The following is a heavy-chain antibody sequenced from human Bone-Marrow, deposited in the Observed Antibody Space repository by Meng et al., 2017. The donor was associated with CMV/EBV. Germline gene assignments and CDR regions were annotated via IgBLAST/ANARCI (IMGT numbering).Heavy chain of an antibody. Sequence: SETLSLTCIVSGGSISTYSSYWAWIRQPPGKGLEWIGSVYYSGSTYYNPSLKSRVTISVDTSKNQFSLKLSSVTAADTAVYYCAGERNYDILTGYYPPVDWGQGTLVTVSS. D-gene: IGHD3-9*01. CDR1: GGSISTYSSY. V-gene: IGHV4-39*01. J-gene: IGHJ4*02. CDR3: AGERNYDILTGYYPPVD. CDR2: VYYSGST.